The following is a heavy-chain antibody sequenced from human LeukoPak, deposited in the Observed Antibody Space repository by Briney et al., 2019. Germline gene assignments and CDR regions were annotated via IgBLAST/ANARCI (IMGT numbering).Heavy chain of an antibody. Sequence: ASVTVSCKASGYTFTSYYMHWVRHAPGQGLEWMGIINPSGGSTSYAQKFQGRVTMTRDTSTSTVYMELSSLRSEDTAVYYCARARITTSWAYYYGMDVWGQGTTVTVSS. V-gene: IGHV1-46*01. CDR2: INPSGGST. CDR3: ARARITTSWAYYYGMDV. CDR1: GYTFTSYY. D-gene: IGHD4-11*01. J-gene: IGHJ6*02.